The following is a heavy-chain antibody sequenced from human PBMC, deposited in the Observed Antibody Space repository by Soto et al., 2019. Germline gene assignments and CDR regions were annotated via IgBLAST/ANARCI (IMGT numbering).Heavy chain of an antibody. CDR3: ARGVGYCSSTSCSNWFDP. Sequence: PSLTXSLTCTVDGGSCSGYYWRWIRQPPGKGLEWIGEINHSGSTNYNPSLKSRVTISVDTSKNQFSLKLSSVTAADTAVYYCARGVGYCSSTSCSNWFDPWGQGTLVTVSS. CDR1: GGSCSGYY. V-gene: IGHV4-34*01. CDR2: INHSGST. J-gene: IGHJ5*02. D-gene: IGHD2-2*01.